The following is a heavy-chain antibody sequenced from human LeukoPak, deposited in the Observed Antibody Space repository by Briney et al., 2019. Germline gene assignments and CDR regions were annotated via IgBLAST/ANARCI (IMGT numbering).Heavy chain of an antibody. J-gene: IGHJ4*02. CDR1: GFTFSSYA. CDR3: ARVVLGMVRGVIFDY. Sequence: QPGGSLRLSCAASGFTFSSYAMSWVRRAPGKGLEWVSAVSGSGGNTHDADSVRGRFTISRDNSKNTLYLQMNSLRAEDTAVYYCARVVLGMVRGVIFDYWGQGTLVTVSS. CDR2: VSGSGGNT. V-gene: IGHV3-23*01. D-gene: IGHD3-10*01.